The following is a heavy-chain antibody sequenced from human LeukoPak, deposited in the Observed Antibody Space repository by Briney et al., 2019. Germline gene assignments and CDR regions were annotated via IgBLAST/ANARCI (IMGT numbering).Heavy chain of an antibody. V-gene: IGHV3-7*01. CDR2: IKQDGSEK. Sequence: PGGSLRLSCAASGFIFSKYWMTWVRQAPGKGLEWVANIKQDGSEKYYVDSVKGRFTISRDNAKNSLYLQMNSLRAEDTAVYYCARGSFGIFGVVSHFDYWGQGTLVTVSS. J-gene: IGHJ4*02. D-gene: IGHD3-3*01. CDR1: GFIFSKYW. CDR3: ARGSFGIFGVVSHFDY.